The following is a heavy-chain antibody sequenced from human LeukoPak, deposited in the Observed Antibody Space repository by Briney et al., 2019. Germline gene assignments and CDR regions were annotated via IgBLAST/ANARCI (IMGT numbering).Heavy chain of an antibody. Sequence: GESLKISCKVSGYSFTNYWIGWVRQMPGKGLEWMGIIFPGDSDTRYSPSFQGQVTISADKSINTAYLHWSSLRTSDTAMYYCARQSVVAAPFDYWGQGTLVTVSS. J-gene: IGHJ4*02. CDR2: IFPGDSDT. CDR3: ARQSVVAAPFDY. CDR1: GYSFTNYW. D-gene: IGHD2-15*01. V-gene: IGHV5-51*01.